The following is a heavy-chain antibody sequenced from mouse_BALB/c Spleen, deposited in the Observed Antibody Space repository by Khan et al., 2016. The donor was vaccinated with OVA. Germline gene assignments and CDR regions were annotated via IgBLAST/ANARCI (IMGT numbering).Heavy chain of an antibody. D-gene: IGHD1-2*01. Sequence: QVRLQQSGTELARPGASVNLSCKASGYTFTDFYINWVNQRSGQGLEWIGEISPGSGDTYYNEKFRGKATLTADKSSSTAFMQLSSLTSGAAAVDFCARRNYFGYTFAYWGQGTLVTVSA. CDR1: GYTFTDFY. CDR3: ARRNYFGYTFAY. V-gene: IGHV1-77*01. J-gene: IGHJ3*01. CDR2: ISPGSGDT.